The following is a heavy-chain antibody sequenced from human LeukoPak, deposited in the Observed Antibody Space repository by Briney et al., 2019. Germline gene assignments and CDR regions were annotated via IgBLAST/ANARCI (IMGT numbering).Heavy chain of an antibody. CDR3: ARTTVTTHWFDP. V-gene: IGHV1-46*01. D-gene: IGHD4-11*01. J-gene: IGHJ5*02. CDR1: GYTFTSYY. Sequence: ASVKVSCKASGYTFTSYYMHWVRQAPGQGLEWMGIINPSGGSTSYAQKFQGRVTITTDESTSTAYMELSSLRSEDTAVYYCARTTVTTHWFDPWGQGTLVTVSS. CDR2: INPSGGST.